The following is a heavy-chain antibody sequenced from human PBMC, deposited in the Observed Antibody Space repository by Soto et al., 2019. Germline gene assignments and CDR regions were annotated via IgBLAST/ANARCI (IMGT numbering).Heavy chain of an antibody. CDR1: GYTFTDYG. J-gene: IGHJ4*02. Sequence: QVQLVQSGAEVKKPGASVKVSCKASGYTFTDYGITWVLQAPGQGLQWMGWINSYNGVTNNAHSFQGRVSMTTDTSTRTAYLELSSLRSDDPAVYYCARDRYNRGSFDYWGQGSLVTVSS. D-gene: IGHD1-1*01. CDR2: INSYNGVT. CDR3: ARDRYNRGSFDY. V-gene: IGHV1-18*01.